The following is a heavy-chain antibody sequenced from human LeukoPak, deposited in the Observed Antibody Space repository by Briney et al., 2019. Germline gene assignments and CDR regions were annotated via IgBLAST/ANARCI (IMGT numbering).Heavy chain of an antibody. J-gene: IGHJ5*02. CDR2: VNPINGNT. D-gene: IGHD3-10*01. CDR3: VRDGEGVAISVNYWFDP. CDR1: GYTFTSYG. V-gene: IGHV1-8*02. Sequence: ASVKVSCKASGYTFTSYGISWVRQATGQGLEWMGWVNPINGNTGYAQKFQGRVTMTRDTSISTAYMELRSLRSDDTAVYYCVRDGEGVAISVNYWFDPWGQGTLVTVSS.